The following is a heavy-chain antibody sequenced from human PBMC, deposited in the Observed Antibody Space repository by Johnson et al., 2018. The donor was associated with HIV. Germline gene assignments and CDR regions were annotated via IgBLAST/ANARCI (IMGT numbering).Heavy chain of an antibody. J-gene: IGHJ3*02. CDR2: ISYDGSNK. D-gene: IGHD3-22*01. Sequence: QVQLVESGGGVVQPGRSLRLSCAASGFTFSSYALHWVRQAPGKGLQWVAVISYDGSNKYYADSVKGRFTISRDDSKSIAYLQMNSMKTEDTAVYYCTRGDYYHSSGYYSPDAFDIWGQGTMVTVSS. CDR3: TRGDYYHSSGYYSPDAFDI. V-gene: IGHV3-30-3*01. CDR1: GFTFSSYA.